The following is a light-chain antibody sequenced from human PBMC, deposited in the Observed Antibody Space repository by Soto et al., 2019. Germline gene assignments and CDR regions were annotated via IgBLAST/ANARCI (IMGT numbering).Light chain of an antibody. CDR2: SAS. Sequence: DIHITQSPSSLSASVGDRVTITCQASHGINNYLNLYQQKAGKAPKLLIYSASSLQTGVPSRFSGSGSGTDFTLTINSLQPEDFATYYCQQSYNVPFTFGPGTKVDI. J-gene: IGKJ3*01. CDR3: QQSYNVPFT. V-gene: IGKV1-39*01. CDR1: HGINNY.